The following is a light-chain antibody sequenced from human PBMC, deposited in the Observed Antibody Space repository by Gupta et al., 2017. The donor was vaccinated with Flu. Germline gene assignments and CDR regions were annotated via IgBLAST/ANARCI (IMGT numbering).Light chain of an antibody. CDR1: QDISNY. J-gene: IGKJ4*01. CDR3: QQDDNHPLT. Sequence: DIQMTQSPSPLSASVGDRVTITCQASQDISNYLNWYQQKPGKAPKLLIYDASNLETGVPSRFSGSGSGTDFTFTISSLQPEDFATYYCQQDDNHPLTFGGGTKVEIK. CDR2: DAS. V-gene: IGKV1-33*01.